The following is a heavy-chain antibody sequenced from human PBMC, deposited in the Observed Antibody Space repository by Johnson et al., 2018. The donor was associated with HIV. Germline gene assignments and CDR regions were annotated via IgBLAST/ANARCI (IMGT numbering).Heavy chain of an antibody. CDR2: IKSKTDGGTT. CDR1: GFTVSSNY. Sequence: VQLVESGGGLIQPGGSLRLSCAASGFTVSSNYMSWVRQAPGKGLEWVCRIKSKTDGGTTDYAAPVKGGFTISRDDSKNTLYLQMNSLKTEETAVYYCTTAGLWWTGLGAFDIWGQGTMVTVSS. V-gene: IGHV3-15*01. CDR3: TTAGLWWTGLGAFDI. J-gene: IGHJ3*02. D-gene: IGHD3/OR15-3a*01.